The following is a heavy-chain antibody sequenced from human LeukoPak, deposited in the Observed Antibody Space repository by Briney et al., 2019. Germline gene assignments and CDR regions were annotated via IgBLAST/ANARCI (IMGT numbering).Heavy chain of an antibody. CDR2: INSDGSST. V-gene: IGHV3-74*01. CDR1: GFTFSSYW. CDR3: ARDLRVRGVSNYFDY. J-gene: IGHJ4*02. Sequence: GGSLRLSCAASGFTFSSYWMHWVRQAPGKGLVWDSRINSDGSSTSYADSVKGRFTISRDNAKNTLYLQMNSLRAEDTAVYYCARDLRVRGVSNYFDYWGQGTLVTVSS. D-gene: IGHD3-10*01.